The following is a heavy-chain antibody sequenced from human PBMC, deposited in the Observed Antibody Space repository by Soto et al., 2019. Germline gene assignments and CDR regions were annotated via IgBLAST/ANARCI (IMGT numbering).Heavy chain of an antibody. D-gene: IGHD6-19*01. CDR1: GGSISSSSYY. CDR2: IYYSGST. CDR3: ARLQGIAVAGSREDY. J-gene: IGHJ4*02. V-gene: IGHV4-39*01. Sequence: QLQLQESGPGLVKPSETLSLTCTVSGGSISSSSYYWGWIRQPPGKGLEWIGSIYYSGSTYYNPSLKSRVTIYVDTSKNQFSLKLSSVTAADTAVYYCARLQGIAVAGSREDYWGQGTLVTVSS.